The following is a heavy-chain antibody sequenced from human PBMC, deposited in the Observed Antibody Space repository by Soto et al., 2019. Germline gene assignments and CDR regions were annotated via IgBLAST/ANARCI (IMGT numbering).Heavy chain of an antibody. CDR1: GGSISSSNW. D-gene: IGHD2-8*01. CDR2: IYHSGST. CDR3: ARVKANGVNFDN. Sequence: QVQLQESGPGLVKSSGTLSLTCAVSGGSISSSNWWSWVRQPPGKGLEWIGEIYHSGSTNYNPSLKSRVTISVDQSKNQFALKLSPVTAAVTAVYYCARVKANGVNFDNWGHGTLVTVSS. V-gene: IGHV4-4*02. J-gene: IGHJ4*01.